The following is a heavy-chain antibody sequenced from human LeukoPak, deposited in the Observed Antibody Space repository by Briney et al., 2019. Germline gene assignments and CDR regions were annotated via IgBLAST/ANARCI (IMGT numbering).Heavy chain of an antibody. CDR1: GYTFTSYG. D-gene: IGHD2-2*01. Sequence: ASVKVSCKASGYTFTSYGISWVRQAPGQGLEWMGWISAYNGNKNDAQKLQGRVTMTTDTSPSIAYMELRSLRSDDTAVYYCARDERYCSSTSCQGMLYDAFDIWGRGTMVTVSS. CDR3: ARDERYCSSTSCQGMLYDAFDI. V-gene: IGHV1-18*01. CDR2: ISAYNGNK. J-gene: IGHJ3*02.